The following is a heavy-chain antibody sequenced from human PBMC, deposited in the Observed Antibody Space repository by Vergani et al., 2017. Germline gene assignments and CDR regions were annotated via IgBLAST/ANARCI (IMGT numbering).Heavy chain of an antibody. Sequence: EVQVVESGGGLIKPGGSLRLSCVVSGITFKNAWINWVRQAPGKGLEWVSGISGQNFRTHYADSVKGRFTISRDDSKNTVYLQMNSLRAEDTAVYYCAKGHYYDSSGSYFQHWGQGTLVTVSS. CDR3: AKGHYYDSSGSYFQH. D-gene: IGHD3-22*01. V-gene: IGHV3-23*04. J-gene: IGHJ1*01. CDR2: ISGQNFRT. CDR1: GITFKNAW.